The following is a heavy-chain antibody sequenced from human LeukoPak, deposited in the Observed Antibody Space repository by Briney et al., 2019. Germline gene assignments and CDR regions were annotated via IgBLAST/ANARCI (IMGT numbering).Heavy chain of an antibody. CDR1: GFTFSSYA. CDR3: AKDRVVGATSHPLDY. V-gene: IGHV3-30*02. D-gene: IGHD1-26*01. Sequence: PGGSLRLSCAASGFTFSSYAMSWVRQAPGKGLGWVAFIRYDGSNKYYADSVKGRFTISRDNSKNTLYLQMNNLRAEDTAVYYCAKDRVVGATSHPLDYWGQGTLVTVSS. J-gene: IGHJ4*02. CDR2: IRYDGSNK.